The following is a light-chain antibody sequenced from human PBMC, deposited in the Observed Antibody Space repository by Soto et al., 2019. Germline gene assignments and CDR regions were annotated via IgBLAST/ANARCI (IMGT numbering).Light chain of an antibody. CDR2: GNT. Sequence: QSVLTQPPSVSGAPGQRVTISCTGSNSNIEAGYDVHWYQQLPGTAPKLLMYGNTNRPSGVPDRFSGSKSGTSASLAITGLQAEDEADYYCQSYDSSLSGSVVFGGGTKLTVL. CDR1: NSNIEAGYD. J-gene: IGLJ2*01. CDR3: QSYDSSLSGSVV. V-gene: IGLV1-40*01.